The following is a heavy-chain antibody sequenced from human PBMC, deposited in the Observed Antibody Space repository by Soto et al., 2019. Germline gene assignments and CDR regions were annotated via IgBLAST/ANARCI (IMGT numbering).Heavy chain of an antibody. CDR2: ISGSGANT. J-gene: IGHJ4*02. CDR3: AKDKYSVAGTRKDY. V-gene: IGHV3-23*01. CDR1: GFTFSSYA. Sequence: EVQLLESGGGLVQPGGSLRLSCAGSGFTFSSYAMSWVRQAPGKGLEWVSAISGSGANTYYADSVKGRFTISRDNSKNTLYLQMNSLRAEDTAVYYCAKDKYSVAGTRKDYWGQGTLVTVSS. D-gene: IGHD6-19*01.